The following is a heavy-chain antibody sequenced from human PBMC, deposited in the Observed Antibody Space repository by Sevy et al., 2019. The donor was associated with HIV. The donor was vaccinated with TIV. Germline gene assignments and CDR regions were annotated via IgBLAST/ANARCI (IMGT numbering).Heavy chain of an antibody. CDR2: INPNRGGT. CDR1: GYTFTGYY. Sequence: ASVKVSCKASGYTFTGYYMHWVRQAPGQGLEWMGWINPNRGGTNYAQKFQGWVTMTRDTSIGTAYMELSRLRSDDTAVYYCARVRGDMITFGGVTSDAFDIWGQGTMVTVSS. D-gene: IGHD3-16*01. V-gene: IGHV1-2*04. J-gene: IGHJ3*02. CDR3: ARVRGDMITFGGVTSDAFDI.